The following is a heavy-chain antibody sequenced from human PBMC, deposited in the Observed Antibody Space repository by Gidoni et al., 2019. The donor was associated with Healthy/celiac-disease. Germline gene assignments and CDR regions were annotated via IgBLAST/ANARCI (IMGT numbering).Heavy chain of an antibody. CDR3: ARSNGYNIFDY. Sequence: QVQLQESGPGLVKPSETLSLTCTVSGGSISSYYWSWIRQPPGKGLEWIGYIYYSGSTNYNPSLKSRVTISVDTSKNQFSLKLSSVTAADTAVYYCARSNGYNIFDYWGQGTLVTVSS. D-gene: IGHD5-12*01. J-gene: IGHJ4*02. V-gene: IGHV4-59*01. CDR2: IYYSGST. CDR1: GGSISSYY.